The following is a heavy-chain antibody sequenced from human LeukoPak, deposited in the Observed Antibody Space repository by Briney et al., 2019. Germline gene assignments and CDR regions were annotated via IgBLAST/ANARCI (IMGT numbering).Heavy chain of an antibody. CDR2: TSYDGSNK. Sequence: PGGSLRLSCAASGFTFSNYGMHWVRQAPGKGLEWVAVTSYDGSNKYYADAVKGRFTISRDNSKNTLYLQMNSLRAEDTAVYYCAKDRGYCSGGSCYTTYYYYGMDVWGQGTTVTVSS. CDR3: AKDRGYCSGGSCYTTYYYYGMDV. D-gene: IGHD2-15*01. J-gene: IGHJ6*02. CDR1: GFTFSNYG. V-gene: IGHV3-30*18.